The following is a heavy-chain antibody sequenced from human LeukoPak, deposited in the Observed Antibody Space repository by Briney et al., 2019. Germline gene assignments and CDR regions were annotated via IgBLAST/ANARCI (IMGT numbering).Heavy chain of an antibody. CDR2: IIPILGIA. CDR1: GGTFSSYA. V-gene: IGHV1-69*04. D-gene: IGHD6-13*01. Sequence: ASVKVSCKASGGTFSSYAISWVRQAPGQGLEWMGRIIPILGIANYAQKFQGRVTITADKSTSTAYMELSSLRSEDTAEYYCARDKGSGSWYLVDYWGQGTLVTVSS. CDR3: ARDKGSGSWYLVDY. J-gene: IGHJ4*02.